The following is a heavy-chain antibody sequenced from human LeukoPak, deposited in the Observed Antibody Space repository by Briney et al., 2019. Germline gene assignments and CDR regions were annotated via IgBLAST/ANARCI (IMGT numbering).Heavy chain of an antibody. CDR2: ISSSSTI. CDR3: AKDKPIDY. J-gene: IGHJ4*02. V-gene: IGHV3-48*01. D-gene: IGHD1-14*01. CDR1: GFTFSSYS. Sequence: GGALRLSCAASGFTFSSYSMNWVRQAPGKGLEWVSYISSSSTIDYADSVKGRFTISRDNSKKTVFLQMNTLRTEDTAVYFCAKDKPIDYWGQGTLVTVSS.